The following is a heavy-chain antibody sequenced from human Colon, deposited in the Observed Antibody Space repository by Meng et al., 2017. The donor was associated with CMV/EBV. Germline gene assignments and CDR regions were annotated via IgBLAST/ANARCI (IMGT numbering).Heavy chain of an antibody. J-gene: IGHJ4*02. CDR3: ACLRLGGLSPDY. CDR2: IDPGSSYT. Sequence: GESLKISCVASGFTFSNYSMSWVRQAPGKGLEWVSSIDPGSSYTYYADSVRGRFTISRDNAKNSLYLQLSRLRAEDTAVYYCACLRLGGLSPDYWGQGTLVTVSS. CDR1: GFTFSNYS. D-gene: IGHD3-16*02. V-gene: IGHV3-21*01.